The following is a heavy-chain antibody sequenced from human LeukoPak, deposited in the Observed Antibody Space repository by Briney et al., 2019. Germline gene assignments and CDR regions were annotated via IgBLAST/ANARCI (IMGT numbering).Heavy chain of an antibody. CDR1: GGSVSTRSYY. CDR2: IYYYSGST. V-gene: IGHV4-39*07. CDR3: ARDFHGAWYFDL. D-gene: IGHD4-17*01. Sequence: SETLSLTCTVSGGSVSTRSYYWSWIRQPPGNGLEWIGSIYYYSGSTYYNPSLKSRVTISLDTSKNQFSLRLSSVTAADTAVYYCARDFHGAWYFDLWGRGTLVTVSS. J-gene: IGHJ2*01.